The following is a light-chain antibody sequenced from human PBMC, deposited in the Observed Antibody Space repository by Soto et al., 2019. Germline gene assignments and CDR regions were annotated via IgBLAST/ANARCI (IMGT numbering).Light chain of an antibody. CDR1: SGHNNYA. Sequence: QSALTQSPSASASLGASVKLTCTLSSGHNNYAIAWHQQQPEKGPRYLMKLNSDGSHTKGDGIPDRFSGSSSGAERYLTISSLQSEDEADYYCQTWGTGIPVVFGGGTKVTVL. CDR3: QTWGTGIPVV. V-gene: IGLV4-69*01. J-gene: IGLJ2*01. CDR2: LNSDGSH.